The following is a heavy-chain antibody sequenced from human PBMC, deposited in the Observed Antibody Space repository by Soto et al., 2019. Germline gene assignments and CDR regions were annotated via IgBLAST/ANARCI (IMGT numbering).Heavy chain of an antibody. V-gene: IGHV1-69*13. CDR3: ARDGIVGATYNWFDP. D-gene: IGHD1-26*01. CDR2: IIPIFGTA. CDR1: GVTFSSYA. Sequence: SVKVSCKASGVTFSSYAISWVRQAPGQGLEWMGGIIPIFGTANYAQKFQGRVTITADESTSTAYMGLSSLRSEDTAVYYCARDGIVGATYNWFDPWGQGTLVTVSS. J-gene: IGHJ5*02.